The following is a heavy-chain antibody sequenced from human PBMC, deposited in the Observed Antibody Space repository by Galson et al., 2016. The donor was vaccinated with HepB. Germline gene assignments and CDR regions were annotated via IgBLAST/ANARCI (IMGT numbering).Heavy chain of an antibody. CDR3: ATWGFTLGVDH. V-gene: IGHV3-48*01. Sequence: SLRLSCAASGFTFSSYSMNWVRQAPGKGLEWVSYISSSSSTIHYADSVKGRFTISRDNSEHTLYLQMNSLRTEDTAMYYCATWGFTLGVDHWGQGILVTVSP. D-gene: IGHD3-16*01. J-gene: IGHJ4*02. CDR2: ISSSSSTI. CDR1: GFTFSSYS.